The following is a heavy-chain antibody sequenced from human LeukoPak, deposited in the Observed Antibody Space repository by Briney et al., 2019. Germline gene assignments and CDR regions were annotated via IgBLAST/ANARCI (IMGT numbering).Heavy chain of an antibody. Sequence: GGSLRLSCEASGFTFTTYWIHWVRQGPGKGLVWVSRIKYDGSTSNYADSVKGRFTISRDNAKNTVYLQMNSLRVEDTAVYYCASYSGSYYSTDYWGQGTLVTVSS. CDR3: ASYSGSYYSTDY. V-gene: IGHV3-74*01. CDR2: IKYDGSTS. D-gene: IGHD1-26*01. J-gene: IGHJ4*02. CDR1: GFTFTTYW.